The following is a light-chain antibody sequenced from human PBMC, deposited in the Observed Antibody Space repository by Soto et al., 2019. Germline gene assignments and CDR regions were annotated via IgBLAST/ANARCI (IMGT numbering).Light chain of an antibody. CDR3: CSYAGSYSYV. J-gene: IGLJ1*01. CDR1: SSDVGAYNL. Sequence: QSALTQPASVSGSPGQSITVSCTGTSSDVGAYNLVSWYQQHPGKAPRLIIYEGTKRPSGISHRFSGSKSDNTASLTISGLRAEDEAHYHCCSYAGSYSYVFGPGTKVTVL. V-gene: IGLV2-23*01. CDR2: EGT.